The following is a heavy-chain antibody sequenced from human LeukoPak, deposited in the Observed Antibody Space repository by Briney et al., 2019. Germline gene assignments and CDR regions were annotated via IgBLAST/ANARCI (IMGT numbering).Heavy chain of an antibody. D-gene: IGHD3-22*01. CDR3: ARDYDSSGYYDPH. CDR2: ISSSGSTI. CDR1: GFTFSSYW. J-gene: IGHJ4*02. Sequence: GGSLRLSCAASGFTFSSYWMHWVRQAPGKGLEWVPYISSSGSTIYYADSVKGRFTISRDNAKNSLYPQMNGLRAEDTAVYYCARDYDSSGYYDPHWGQGTLVTVSS. V-gene: IGHV3-48*04.